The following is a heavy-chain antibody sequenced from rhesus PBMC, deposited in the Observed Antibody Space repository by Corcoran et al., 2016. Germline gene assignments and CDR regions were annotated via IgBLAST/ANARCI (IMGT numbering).Heavy chain of an antibody. V-gene: IGHV4-169*02. CDR1: GGSIRSSY. CDR2: IYGSGSST. D-gene: IGHD4-23*01. Sequence: LPLQESGPGLVQPSATLSVPCAVSGGSIRSSYWRWIRQAPGTGLEGIGYIYGSGSSTNHNPSLKSRVTLSVDTSKNQLSLKLSSVTAADTAVYYCAREYSSIYGLDSWGQGVVVTVSS. CDR3: AREYSSIYGLDS. J-gene: IGHJ6*01.